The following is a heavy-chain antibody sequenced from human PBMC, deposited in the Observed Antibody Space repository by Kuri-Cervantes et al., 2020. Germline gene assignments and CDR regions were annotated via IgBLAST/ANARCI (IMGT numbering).Heavy chain of an antibody. CDR1: GYTFTGYY. Sequence: ASVKVSCKASGYTFTGYYMHWVRQAPGRGLEWMGWINPNSGGTNYAQKFQGRVTMTRDTSTSTVYMELSSLRSEDTAVYYCAREGRSVEYEETDYWGQGTLVTVSS. D-gene: IGHD5-24*01. CDR3: AREGRSVEYEETDY. CDR2: INPNSGGT. V-gene: IGHV1-2*02. J-gene: IGHJ4*02.